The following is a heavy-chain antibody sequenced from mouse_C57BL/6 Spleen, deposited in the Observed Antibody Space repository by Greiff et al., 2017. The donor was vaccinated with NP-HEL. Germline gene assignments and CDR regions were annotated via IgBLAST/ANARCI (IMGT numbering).Heavy chain of an antibody. CDR2: INPSNGGT. J-gene: IGHJ3*01. Sequence: QVQLKQPGTELVKPGASVKLSCKASGYTFTSYWMHWVKQRPGQGLEWIGNINPSNGGTNYNEKFKSKATLTVDKSSSTAYMQLSSLTSEDSAVYYCARERSDYEAWFAYWGQGTLVTVSA. CDR1: GYTFTSYW. D-gene: IGHD2-4*01. CDR3: ARERSDYEAWFAY. V-gene: IGHV1-53*01.